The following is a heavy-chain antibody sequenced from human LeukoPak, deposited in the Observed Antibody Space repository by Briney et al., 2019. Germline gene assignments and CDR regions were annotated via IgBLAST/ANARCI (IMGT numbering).Heavy chain of an antibody. V-gene: IGHV4-59*08. Sequence: SETLSLTCTVSGGSISSYYWSWIRQPPGKGLEWIGYIYYSGSTNYNPSLKSRVTISVDTSKNQFSLKLSSVTAADTAVYYCARRAAAGTLDYWGQGTLVTVSS. CDR2: IYYSGST. CDR1: GGSISSYY. J-gene: IGHJ4*02. D-gene: IGHD6-13*01. CDR3: ARRAAAGTLDY.